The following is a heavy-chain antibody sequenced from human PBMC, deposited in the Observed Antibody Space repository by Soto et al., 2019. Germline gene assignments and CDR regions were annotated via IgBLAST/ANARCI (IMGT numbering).Heavy chain of an antibody. Sequence: EVQLVESGGGLVQPGGSLRLSCAASGFTFSSYDMHWVRQATGKGLEWVSAIGTAGDTYYPGSVKGRFTSSRENAKNSLYLQMNSLRAEDTAVYYCARDRSYGYNYYYGMDVWGQGTTVTVSS. D-gene: IGHD5-18*01. CDR2: IGTAGDT. CDR1: GFTFSSYD. CDR3: ARDRSYGYNYYYGMDV. J-gene: IGHJ6*02. V-gene: IGHV3-13*01.